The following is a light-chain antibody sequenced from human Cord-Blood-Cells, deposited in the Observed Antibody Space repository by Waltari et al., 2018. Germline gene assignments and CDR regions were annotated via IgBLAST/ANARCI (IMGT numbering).Light chain of an antibody. Sequence: QSARTQRASGSGAPGQYITNACTGTISDGGGYKGASWYQQHPGKAPKLMIYDVSNRPSGVSNRFSGSKSGNTASLTISGLQAEDEADYYCSSYTSSSTYVFGTGTKVTVL. CDR2: DVS. CDR1: ISDGGGYKG. V-gene: IGLV2-14*01. CDR3: SSYTSSSTYV. J-gene: IGLJ1*01.